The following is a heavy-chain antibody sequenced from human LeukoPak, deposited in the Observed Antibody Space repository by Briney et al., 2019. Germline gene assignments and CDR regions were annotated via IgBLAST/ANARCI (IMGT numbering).Heavy chain of an antibody. Sequence: ASVKVSCKASGYTFTSYYMHWVRQAPGQGLEWMGIINPSGGSTSYAQKFQGRVTMTRDMSSSTVYMELSSLRSEDTAVYYCAREGLKYGGELSIVYYFDYWGQGTLVTVSS. J-gene: IGHJ4*02. CDR3: AREGLKYGGELSIVYYFDY. V-gene: IGHV1-46*01. CDR1: GYTFTSYY. D-gene: IGHD4-11*01. CDR2: INPSGGST.